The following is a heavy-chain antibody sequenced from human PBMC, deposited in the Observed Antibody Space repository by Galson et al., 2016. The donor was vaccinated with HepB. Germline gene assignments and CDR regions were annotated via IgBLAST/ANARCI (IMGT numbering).Heavy chain of an antibody. CDR1: GFIVSNDY. Sequence: SLRLSCAASGFIVSNDYTNWVRQAPGKGLEWLSVSYGEGSAYYAESVRGRFTISRDNSKNSVFLQMNNLRAEDTAVYYCARDPGFRNGMNVWGQGTTVTVSS. J-gene: IGHJ6*02. CDR3: ARDPGFRNGMNV. CDR2: SYGEGSA. V-gene: IGHV3-53*01.